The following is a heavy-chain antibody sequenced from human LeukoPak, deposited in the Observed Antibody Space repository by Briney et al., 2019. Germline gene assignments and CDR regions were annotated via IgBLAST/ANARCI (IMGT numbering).Heavy chain of an antibody. D-gene: IGHD5-18*01. J-gene: IGHJ2*01. Sequence: GGSLRLSCAAYGFTLSSHSMNWVRQAPGKGLEWVSSISSSSSYIHSADSVKGRFTISRDNAKNSLYLQMNSLRAEDTALYYCARDPRGYSYGYWYFDLWGRGTLVTVSS. V-gene: IGHV3-21*04. CDR1: GFTLSSHS. CDR3: ARDPRGYSYGYWYFDL. CDR2: ISSSSSYI.